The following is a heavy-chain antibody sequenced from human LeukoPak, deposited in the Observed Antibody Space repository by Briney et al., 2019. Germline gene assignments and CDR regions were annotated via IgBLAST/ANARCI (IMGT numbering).Heavy chain of an antibody. V-gene: IGHV1-8*01. J-gene: IGHJ4*02. D-gene: IGHD6-19*01. CDR2: MNPNSGNT. CDR1: GYTFTSYD. Sequence: GASVKVSCKASGYTFTSYDINWVRQATGQGREWMGWMNPNSGNTGYAQKFQGRVTMTRNTSISTAYMELSSLRSEDTAVYYCAREESRAVAGPSYDYWGQGTLVTVSS. CDR3: AREESRAVAGPSYDY.